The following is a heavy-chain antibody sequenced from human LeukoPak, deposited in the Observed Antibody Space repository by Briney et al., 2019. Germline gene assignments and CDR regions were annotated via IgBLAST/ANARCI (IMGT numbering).Heavy chain of an antibody. Sequence: PGGSLRLSCVASGFTFSDSWMTWVRQAPGKGLEWVASIKHDEREEYYADSVKGRFTIARDNRKNSLYLQVNSLRADDTAVNYCANGGNNQPFAYWGQGTLVIVSS. CDR2: IKHDEREE. CDR3: ANGGNNQPFAY. V-gene: IGHV3-7*01. J-gene: IGHJ4*02. D-gene: IGHD4-23*01. CDR1: GFTFSDSW.